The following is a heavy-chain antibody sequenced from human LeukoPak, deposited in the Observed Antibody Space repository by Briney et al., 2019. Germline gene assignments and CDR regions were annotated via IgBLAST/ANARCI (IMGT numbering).Heavy chain of an antibody. Sequence: SETLYLTCSLPDGSINGYYWNWIRQPPGGGLVWIGCIHTSGSAHYSPSLKNRVTISLDTSSNRFFLNINSVAAADTALYYWARGIDAYKVAYWGQGTLVTASS. CDR2: IHTSGSA. D-gene: IGHD5-24*01. CDR3: ARGIDAYKVAY. V-gene: IGHV4-4*07. CDR1: DGSINGYY. J-gene: IGHJ4*02.